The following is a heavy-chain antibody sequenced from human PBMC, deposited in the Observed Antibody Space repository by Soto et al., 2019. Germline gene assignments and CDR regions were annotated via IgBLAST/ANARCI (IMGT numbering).Heavy chain of an antibody. CDR3: ARGIVGYDFWSGYYAFDY. J-gene: IGHJ4*02. V-gene: IGHV4-31*03. Sequence: SETLSLTCTVSGGSISSGGYYWSWIRQHPGKGLEWIGYIYYSGSTYYNPSLKSRVTISVDTSKNQFSLKLSSVTAADTAVYYCARGIVGYDFWSGYYAFDYWGQGTLVTVSS. CDR2: IYYSGST. D-gene: IGHD3-3*01. CDR1: GGSISSGGYY.